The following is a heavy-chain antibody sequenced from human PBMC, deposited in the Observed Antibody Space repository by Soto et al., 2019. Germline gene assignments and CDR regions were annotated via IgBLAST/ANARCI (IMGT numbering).Heavy chain of an antibody. J-gene: IGHJ4*02. CDR3: ARGLIAYSRQRGAAAFGY. D-gene: IGHD6-13*01. V-gene: IGHV1-46*03. CDR2: INPSGGST. CDR1: GYTFTSYY. Sequence: ASVKVSCKASGYTFTSYYMHWVRQAPGQGLEWMGIINPSGGSTSYAQKFQGRVTMTRDTSTSTVYMELSSLRSEDTAVYYCARGLIAYSRQRGAAAFGYWGQGTLVTVSS.